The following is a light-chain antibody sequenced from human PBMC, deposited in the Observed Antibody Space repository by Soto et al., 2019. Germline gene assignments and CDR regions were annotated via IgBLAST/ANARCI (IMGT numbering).Light chain of an antibody. CDR3: CSYARSSTLYV. CDR1: SSDVGSYNL. V-gene: IGLV2-23*02. CDR2: EVN. Sequence: QSALTQPASVSGSPGQSITISCTGTSSDVGSYNLVSWYQQHPGKAPKLMIYEVNKRPSGVSNRFSGSKSGNTASLTISGLQAEDEADYYCCSYARSSTLYVFGSGTKVTVL. J-gene: IGLJ1*01.